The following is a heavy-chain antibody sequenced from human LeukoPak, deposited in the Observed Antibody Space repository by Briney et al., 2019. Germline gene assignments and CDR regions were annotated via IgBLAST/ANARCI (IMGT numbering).Heavy chain of an antibody. D-gene: IGHD3-22*01. V-gene: IGHV3-20*01. J-gene: IGHJ2*01. CDR3: ARDLKYYYDSSGYYTSQGYFDL. Sequence: GGSLRLSCAASGFSFDDYGMSWVRQAPGKGLEWVSGNNWNGGSTGYVDSVKGRFTISRDNAKNSLYLQMNSLRAEDTALYHCARDLKYYYDSSGYYTSQGYFDLWGRGTLVSVSS. CDR2: NNWNGGST. CDR1: GFSFDDYG.